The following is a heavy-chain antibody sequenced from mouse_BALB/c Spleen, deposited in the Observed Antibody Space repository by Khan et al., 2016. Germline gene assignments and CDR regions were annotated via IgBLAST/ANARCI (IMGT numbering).Heavy chain of an antibody. V-gene: IGHV1-9*01. Sequence: QVQLQQPGAELMKPGASVKISCKANGHTFSSYWIEWVKQRPGHGLEWIGEILPGSGNTNSNEKFKGKATFTADTSSNTAYMQRSSLTSEDSAVYYCARGGDSPYFDDWGQGTTLTVSA. J-gene: IGHJ2*01. CDR2: ILPGSGNT. CDR3: ARGGDSPYFDD. D-gene: IGHD6-1*01. CDR1: GHTFSSYW.